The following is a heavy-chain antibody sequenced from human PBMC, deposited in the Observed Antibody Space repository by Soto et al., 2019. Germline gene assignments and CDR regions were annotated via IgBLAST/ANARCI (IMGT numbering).Heavy chain of an antibody. Sequence: SVKVSCKASGFTFTSSAVQWVRQARGQRLEWIGWIVVGSGNTNYAQKFQERVTITRDMSTSTAYMELSSLRSEDTAVYYCAAGGGRHYDILTGYQFYYYYGMDVWGQGTTVTVSS. J-gene: IGHJ6*02. CDR1: GFTFTSSA. D-gene: IGHD3-9*01. CDR2: IVVGSGNT. V-gene: IGHV1-58*01. CDR3: AAGGGRHYDILTGYQFYYYYGMDV.